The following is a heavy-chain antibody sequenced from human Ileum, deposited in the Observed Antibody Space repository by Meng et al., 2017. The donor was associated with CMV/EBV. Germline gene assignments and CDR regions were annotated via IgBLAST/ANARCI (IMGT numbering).Heavy chain of an antibody. V-gene: IGHV3-74*01. J-gene: IGHJ3*01. CDR1: GFTFSNYW. CDR2: ISGDGTMT. D-gene: IGHD1-26*01. Sequence: GESLKISCAGSGFTFSNYWMYWVRQTPGKGLVWLSRISGDGTMTGYAGSVKGRFTVSRDNAKNTLYLQLNSLRVEDTAVYYCAGPLGVNAFDFWGQGTMVTVSS. CDR3: AGPLGVNAFDF.